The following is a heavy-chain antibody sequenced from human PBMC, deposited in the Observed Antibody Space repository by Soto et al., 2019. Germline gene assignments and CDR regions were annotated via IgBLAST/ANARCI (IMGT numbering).Heavy chain of an antibody. CDR1: GFTFSSYA. J-gene: IGHJ6*02. CDR2: ISYDGSNK. Sequence: PGGSLRLSCAASGFTFSSYAMHWVRQAPGKGLEWVAVISYDGSNKYYADSVKGRFTISRDNSKNTLYLQMNSLRAEDTAVYYCARDQRGGSSWYLTYYYYYYGMDVWGQGPRSPSP. D-gene: IGHD6-13*01. CDR3: ARDQRGGSSWYLTYYYYYYGMDV. V-gene: IGHV3-30-3*01.